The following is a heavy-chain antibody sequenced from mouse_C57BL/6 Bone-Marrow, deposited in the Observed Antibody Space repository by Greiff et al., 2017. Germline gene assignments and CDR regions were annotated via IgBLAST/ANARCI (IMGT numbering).Heavy chain of an antibody. J-gene: IGHJ2*01. V-gene: IGHV1-82*01. CDR2: IYPGDGDT. CDR3: ARRGCFDY. CDR1: GYAFSSSW. Sequence: QVQLQQPGPELVKPGASVKISCKASGYAFSSSWMNWVKQRPGQGLEWIGRIYPGDGDTNYNGKFKGKATLTVDKSSITAYMQLSSLTSEDSAVYYCARRGCFDYWGQGTTLTVSS.